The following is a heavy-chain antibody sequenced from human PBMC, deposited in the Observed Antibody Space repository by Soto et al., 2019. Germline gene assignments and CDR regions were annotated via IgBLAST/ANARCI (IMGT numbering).Heavy chain of an antibody. CDR1: GDSISSHY. Sequence: SETLSLTCTVSGDSISSHYWTWIRQPPGKGLDWIGYIYSSGSTNYNPSLESRVTISIDKSKNQFSLKLTSVNTADTAVYYCATADLNYFGSWGQGTLVTVSS. V-gene: IGHV4-59*11. J-gene: IGHJ4*02. CDR2: IYSSGST. CDR3: ATADLNYFGS. D-gene: IGHD3-3*01.